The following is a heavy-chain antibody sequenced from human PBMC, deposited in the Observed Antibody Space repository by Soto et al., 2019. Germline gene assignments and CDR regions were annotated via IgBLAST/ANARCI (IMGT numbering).Heavy chain of an antibody. CDR3: ASVSNRGPKNYYSYGMDV. J-gene: IGHJ6*02. CDR2: IIPIFGTA. CDR1: GGTFSSYA. Sequence: GASVKVSCKASGGTFSSYAISWVRQAPGQGLEWMGGIIPIFGTANYAQKFQGRVTITADESTSTAYMELSSLRSEDTAVYYCASVSNRGPKNYYSYGMDVWGQWTTVPVSS. D-gene: IGHD3-10*01. V-gene: IGHV1-69*13.